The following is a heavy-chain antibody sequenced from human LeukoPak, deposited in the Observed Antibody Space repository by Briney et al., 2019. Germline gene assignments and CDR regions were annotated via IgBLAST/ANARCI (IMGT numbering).Heavy chain of an antibody. CDR2: MNPNSGNT. CDR1: GYTFTSYD. J-gene: IGHJ4*02. D-gene: IGHD4-17*01. CDR3: AMASQHYGDHEGY. Sequence: ASVKVSCKASGYTFTSYDINWVRQATGQGLEWMGWMNPNSGNTGYAQKFQGRVTITRNTSISTAYMELCSLRSEDTAVYYCAMASQHYGDHEGYWGQGTLVTVSS. V-gene: IGHV1-8*03.